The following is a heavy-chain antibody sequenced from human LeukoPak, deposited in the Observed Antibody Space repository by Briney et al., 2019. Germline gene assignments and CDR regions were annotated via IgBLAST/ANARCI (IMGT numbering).Heavy chain of an antibody. Sequence: GGSLRLSCAASGFTFSSYAMSWVCQAPGKGLAWVSGISGSGRSTHSADSAKGRFTISRDNSKNMLYLQMNSLRAEDTALYYCAKALDGYNGMDVWGQGTTVIVSS. J-gene: IGHJ6*02. D-gene: IGHD3-16*02. V-gene: IGHV3-23*01. CDR3: AKALDGYNGMDV. CDR1: GFTFSSYA. CDR2: ISGSGRST.